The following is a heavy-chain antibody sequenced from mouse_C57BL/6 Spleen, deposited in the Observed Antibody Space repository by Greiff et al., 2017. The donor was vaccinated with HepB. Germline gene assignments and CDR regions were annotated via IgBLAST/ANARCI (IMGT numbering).Heavy chain of an antibody. CDR2: ISSGSSTI. CDR3: AMPWDGPFDY. CDR1: GFTFSDYG. D-gene: IGHD4-1*01. Sequence: EVQLVESGGGLVKPGGSLKLSCAASGFTFSDYGMHWVRQAPEKGLEWVAYISSGSSTIYYADTVKGRFTISRDNAKNTLFLQMTSLRSEDTAMYYCAMPWDGPFDYWGQGTTLTVSS. J-gene: IGHJ2*01. V-gene: IGHV5-17*01.